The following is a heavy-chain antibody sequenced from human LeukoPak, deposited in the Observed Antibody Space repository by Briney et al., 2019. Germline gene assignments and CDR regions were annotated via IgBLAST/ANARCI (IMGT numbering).Heavy chain of an antibody. J-gene: IGHJ4*02. Sequence: WETLSLTCTVSRASISPYYWTWIRQPAGKGLEWIGHVHTSGSTNYNPSLKSRVTMSIDTSTNQFSLKLNSVTAADTAVYYCAKEGMIRGVIDYWGQGALVTVSS. CDR3: AKEGMIRGVIDY. CDR1: RASISPYY. D-gene: IGHD3-10*01. CDR2: VHTSGST. V-gene: IGHV4-4*07.